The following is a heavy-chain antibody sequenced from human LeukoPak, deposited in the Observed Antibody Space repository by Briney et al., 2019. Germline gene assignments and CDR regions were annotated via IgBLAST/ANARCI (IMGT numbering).Heavy chain of an antibody. D-gene: IGHD2-2*01. V-gene: IGHV3-23*01. CDR1: GFTFSSNA. J-gene: IGHJ6*02. Sequence: GGSLRLSCAASGFTFSSNAMSWVRQAPGKGLEWVTGISGNGGSTYYADSVKGRFTISRDNSKNTLYLQMNSLRAEDTAVYYCAKGGDCSSTSCYFRFYYYGVDVWGQGTTVTVSS. CDR3: AKGGDCSSTSCYFRFYYYGVDV. CDR2: ISGNGGST.